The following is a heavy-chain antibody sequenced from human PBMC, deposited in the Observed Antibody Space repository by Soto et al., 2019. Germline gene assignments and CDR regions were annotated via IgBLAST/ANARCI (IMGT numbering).Heavy chain of an antibody. CDR3: ARGDGLRGIAARRALPIDY. Sequence: QVQLVESGGGVVQPGRSLRLSCAASGFTFSSYGMHWVRQAPGKGLEWVAVIWYDGSNKYYADSVKGRFTISRDNSKNTLYLQMNSLRAEDTAVYYCARGDGLRGIAARRALPIDYWGQGTLVTVSS. J-gene: IGHJ4*02. D-gene: IGHD6-6*01. V-gene: IGHV3-33*01. CDR1: GFTFSSYG. CDR2: IWYDGSNK.